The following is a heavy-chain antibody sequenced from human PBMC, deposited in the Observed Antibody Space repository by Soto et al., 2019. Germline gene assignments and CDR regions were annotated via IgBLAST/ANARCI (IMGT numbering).Heavy chain of an antibody. J-gene: IGHJ5*02. CDR2: ISTYDGNT. CDR1: GYTFFTYG. D-gene: IGHD6-6*01. Sequence: QVQLVQSGAEVKKPGASVKVSCKASGYTFFTYGITWVRQAPGQGLEWMGWISTYDGNTDYAQKLQGRVTMTTDTSTRTAYRELRSLRSDDTAVYYCARKSSSSSWFDPWGQGTLVTVSS. V-gene: IGHV1-18*01. CDR3: ARKSSSSSWFDP.